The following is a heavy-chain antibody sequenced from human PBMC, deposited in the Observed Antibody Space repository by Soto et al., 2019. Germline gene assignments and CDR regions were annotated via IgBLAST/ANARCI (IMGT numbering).Heavy chain of an antibody. Sequence: SETLSLSCTVSGGSLSPYYWSWIRQPPGKGLEWIGYIYYSGATNYNPSLKSRLTISVDMSKNQFSLKLSSVTAADTAVYYCAGRLGGGNSGYFDSWGQRTLVTVSS. V-gene: IGHV4-59*08. D-gene: IGHD2-21*02. CDR2: IYYSGAT. CDR1: GGSLSPYY. J-gene: IGHJ4*02. CDR3: AGRLGGGNSGYFDS.